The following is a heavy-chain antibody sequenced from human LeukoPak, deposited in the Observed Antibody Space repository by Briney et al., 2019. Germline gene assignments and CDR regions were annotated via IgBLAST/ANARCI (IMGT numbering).Heavy chain of an antibody. D-gene: IGHD5-18*01. Sequence: PGGSLRLSCEASGFTLSYYAMHWVRQAPGKGPEWVAVMSSDGSYKDYGDSVKGRFTISRDNAKNSLYLQMNSLRAEDTAVYYCARASDTAMVTVFDYWGQGTLVTVSS. V-gene: IGHV3-30*04. CDR3: ARASDTAMVTVFDY. J-gene: IGHJ4*02. CDR1: GFTLSYYA. CDR2: MSSDGSYK.